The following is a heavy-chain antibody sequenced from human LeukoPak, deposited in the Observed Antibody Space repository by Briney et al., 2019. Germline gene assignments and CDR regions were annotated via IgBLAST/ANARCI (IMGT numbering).Heavy chain of an antibody. J-gene: IGHJ4*02. V-gene: IGHV3-23*01. CDR2: IGSDGDR. CDR1: GFSMSVYW. Sequence: GGSLRLSCEASGFSMSVYWMSWVRQAPGKGLEGVAAIGSDGDRVHEDSVKGRFTISRDNSKSTLYLQMDNLRAEDTAVYFCAKSAGVATIYFDSWGQGALVTVSS. D-gene: IGHD5-12*01. CDR3: AKSAGVATIYFDS.